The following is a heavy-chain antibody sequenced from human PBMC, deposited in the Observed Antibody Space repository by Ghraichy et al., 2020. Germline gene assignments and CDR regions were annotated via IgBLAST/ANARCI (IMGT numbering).Heavy chain of an antibody. CDR1: GGSFSGYY. D-gene: IGHD1-14*01. Sequence: SETLSLTCAVYGGSFSGYYWSWIRQPPGKGLEWIGEINHSGSTNYNPSLKSRVTISVDTSKNQFSLKLSSVTAADTAVYYCARGRGPPRQPRKKNVFDIWGQGTMVTVSS. J-gene: IGHJ3*02. V-gene: IGHV4-34*01. CDR2: INHSGST. CDR3: ARGRGPPRQPRKKNVFDI.